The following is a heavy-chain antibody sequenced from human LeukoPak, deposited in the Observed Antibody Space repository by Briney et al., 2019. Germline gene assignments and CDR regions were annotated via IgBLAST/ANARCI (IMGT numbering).Heavy chain of an antibody. CDR2: ISGRGGST. CDR1: GFTFSSYA. D-gene: IGHD1-26*01. CDR3: ARLVGATTMIDY. J-gene: IGHJ4*02. Sequence: PGGSLRLSCAASGFTFSSYAMSWVRQAPGKGLEWVSGISGRGGSTYYADSVKGRFTISRDNSKNTLYLQMNSLRAEDTAVYYCARLVGATTMIDYWGQGTLVTVSS. V-gene: IGHV3-23*01.